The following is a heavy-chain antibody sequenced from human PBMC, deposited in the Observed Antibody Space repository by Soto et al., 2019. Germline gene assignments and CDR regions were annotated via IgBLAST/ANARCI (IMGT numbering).Heavy chain of an antibody. J-gene: IGHJ5*02. V-gene: IGHV4-61*01. CDR3: ARDVIAPPNYLDP. CDR1: ACSLVSAIDY. CDR2: VYYSGTT. Sequence: SATLSHTCNFAACSLVSAIDYWRGRRQRPGKGLEWIGYVYYSGTTNYNPFLKSRVTLSLDKSKNQFSLKMNSVTAADTAVYYCARDVIAPPNYLDPWGQGTMATVSS. D-gene: IGHD4-4*01.